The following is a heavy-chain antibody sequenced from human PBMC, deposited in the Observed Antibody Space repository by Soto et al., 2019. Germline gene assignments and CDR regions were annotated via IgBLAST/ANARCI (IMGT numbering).Heavy chain of an antibody. CDR2: IYYSGST. CDR1: GGSISSYY. J-gene: IGHJ4*02. CDR3: ARGYGDTIDY. V-gene: IGHV4-59*01. D-gene: IGHD4-17*01. Sequence: QVQLQESGPGLVKPSETLSLTCTVSGGSISSYYWSWIRQPPGKGLEWIGYIYYSGSTYYNPSLKSRVTISVDTSKNQFSLKLSSVTAADTAFDYCARGYGDTIDYWGQGTLVTVSS.